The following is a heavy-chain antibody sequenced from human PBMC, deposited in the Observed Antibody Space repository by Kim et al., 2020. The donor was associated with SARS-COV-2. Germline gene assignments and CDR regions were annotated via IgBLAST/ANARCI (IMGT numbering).Heavy chain of an antibody. CDR3: AKPPWNYYDSSGYFDY. J-gene: IGHJ4*02. D-gene: IGHD3-22*01. CDR2: ISYDGSNK. V-gene: IGHV3-30*18. CDR1: GFTFSSYG. Sequence: GGSLRLSCAASGFTFSSYGMHWVRQAPAKGLKWVAVISYDGSNKYYADSVKGRFTISRDNSKNTLYLQMNSLRPEDTAVYYCAKPPWNYYDSSGYFDYWGQGTLVTVSS.